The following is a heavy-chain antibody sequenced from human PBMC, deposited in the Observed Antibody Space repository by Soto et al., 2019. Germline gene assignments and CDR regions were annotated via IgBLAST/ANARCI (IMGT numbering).Heavy chain of an antibody. CDR1: GGSISSYY. D-gene: IGHD1-7*01. V-gene: IGHV4-59*01. CDR2: IYYSGST. Sequence: PSETLSLTCTVSGGSISSYYWSWIRQPPGKGLEWIGYIYYSGSTNYNPSLKSRVTISVDTSKNQFSLKLSSVTAADTAVYYRARVSISHSIITGTNIHFDYWGQGTLVTVSS. J-gene: IGHJ4*02. CDR3: ARVSISHSIITGTNIHFDY.